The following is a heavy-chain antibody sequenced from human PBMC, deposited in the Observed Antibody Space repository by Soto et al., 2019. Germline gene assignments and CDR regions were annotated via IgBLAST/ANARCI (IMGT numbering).Heavy chain of an antibody. CDR3: ARGGLRYFSFFASSYSGMDA. J-gene: IGHJ6*02. Sequence: PSETLSLTCTVSGGSISSGGYYWSWIRQHPGKGLEWIGYIYYSGSTYYNPSLKSRVTISVDTSKNQFSLKLSSVTAADTAVYYCARGGLRYFSFFASSYSGMDAWAQDTAFTFSS. CDR1: GGSISSGGYY. V-gene: IGHV4-31*03. D-gene: IGHD3-9*01. CDR2: IYYSGST.